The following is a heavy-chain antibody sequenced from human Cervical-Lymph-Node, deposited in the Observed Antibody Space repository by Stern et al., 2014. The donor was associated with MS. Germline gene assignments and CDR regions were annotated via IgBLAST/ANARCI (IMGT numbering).Heavy chain of an antibody. V-gene: IGHV4-59*01. D-gene: IGHD6-19*01. CDR1: GGSISSYY. CDR3: AREVYSSWPSDY. J-gene: IGHJ4*02. Sequence: QLQLQESGPGLVKPSETLSLTCTVSGGSISSYYWSWIRQPPGKGLEWIGYIYYSGSTNYNPSLKSRVTISVDTSKNQFSLKLSSVTAADTAVYYCAREVYSSWPSDYWGQGTLVTVSS. CDR2: IYYSGST.